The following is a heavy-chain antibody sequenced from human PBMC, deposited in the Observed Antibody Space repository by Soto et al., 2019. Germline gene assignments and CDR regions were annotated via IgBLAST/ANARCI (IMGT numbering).Heavy chain of an antibody. J-gene: IGHJ4*02. V-gene: IGHV3-23*01. D-gene: IGHD2-2*01. CDR1: GFPFSSYI. CDR3: AKDSSKYSSSFRGRYFDY. Sequence: GGSLRLSCAASGFPFSSYIMSWVRQAPGKGLKKLSGISGGGSHTFYADSVKGRFTISRDNSQNTLLLQMNCLGAEDTGVYYCAKDSSKYSSSFRGRYFDYWGQGIGVSVSS. CDR2: ISGGGSHT.